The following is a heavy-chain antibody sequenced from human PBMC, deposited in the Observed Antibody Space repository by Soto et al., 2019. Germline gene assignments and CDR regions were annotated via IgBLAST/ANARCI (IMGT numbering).Heavy chain of an antibody. CDR1: GFTFSSYG. D-gene: IGHD4-4*01. V-gene: IGHV3-30*18. CDR3: AKAYSNMGALYGMDV. Sequence: QVQLVESGGGVVQPGRSLRLSCAASGFTFSSYGMHWVRQAPGKGLEWVAVISYDGSNKYYAESVKGRFTISRDNSKNTLYLQMNSLRAEDTAVYYCAKAYSNMGALYGMDVWGQETTVTV. CDR2: ISYDGSNK. J-gene: IGHJ6*02.